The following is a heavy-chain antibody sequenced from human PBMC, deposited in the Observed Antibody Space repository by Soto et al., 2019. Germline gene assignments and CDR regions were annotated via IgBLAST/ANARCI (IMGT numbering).Heavy chain of an antibody. J-gene: IGHJ4*02. CDR1: GGSISSSSSY. Sequence: QLQLQESGPGLVKPSENLSLTCTVSGGSISSSSSYWGWIRQPPGKGLEWVGTISFTGSTYQNPSLKSRVTTSLDTTKNQFSLKLPSVTAADTAVYYCARHTRSSVYFDYWGQRTVVTVSS. CDR2: ISFTGST. CDR3: ARHTRSSVYFDY. V-gene: IGHV4-39*01. D-gene: IGHD6-6*01.